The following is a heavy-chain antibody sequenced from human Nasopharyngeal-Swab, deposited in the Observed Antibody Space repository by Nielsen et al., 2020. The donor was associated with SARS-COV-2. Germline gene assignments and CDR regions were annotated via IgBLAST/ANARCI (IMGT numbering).Heavy chain of an antibody. V-gene: IGHV3-33*01. J-gene: IGHJ5*02. CDR2: IWYDGSNK. CDR3: ARSMVRGVKGPFDP. CDR1: GFTFSSYG. Sequence: GGSLRLSCAASGFTFSSYGMHWVRQAPGKGLEWVAVIWYDGSNKYYADSVKGRFTISRDNSKNTPYLQMNSLRAEDTAVYYCARSMVRGVKGPFDPWGQGTLVTVSS. D-gene: IGHD3-10*01.